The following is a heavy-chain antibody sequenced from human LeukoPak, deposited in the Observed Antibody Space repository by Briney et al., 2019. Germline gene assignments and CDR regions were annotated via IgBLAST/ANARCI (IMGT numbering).Heavy chain of an antibody. CDR1: GFSFSTYS. J-gene: IGHJ5*02. CDR2: ISASGGDT. D-gene: IGHD2-8*01. Sequence: PGGSLRLSCAASGFSFSTYSFSWVRLAPGKGLEWVSGISASGGDTFYADSVKGRFTISRDNSKNTLSLQMNSLRVEDTAIYYCAKDVRRCNGACTWGQGTLVTVSS. V-gene: IGHV3-23*01. CDR3: AKDVRRCNGACT.